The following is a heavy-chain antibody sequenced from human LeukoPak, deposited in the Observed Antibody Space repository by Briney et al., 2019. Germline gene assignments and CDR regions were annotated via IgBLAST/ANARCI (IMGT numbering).Heavy chain of an antibody. CDR2: ISAYNGNT. CDR3: ARGIDSSSWYDY. D-gene: IGHD6-13*01. J-gene: IGHJ4*02. CDR1: GYTFTSFG. Sequence: ASVKVSCKASGYTFTSFGVSWVRQAPEQGLEWMGWISAYNGNTIYAQKLQDRVTMTTDTSTSTAYMELRSLRSDDTAVYYCARGIDSSSWYDYWGQGTLVTVSS. V-gene: IGHV1-18*01.